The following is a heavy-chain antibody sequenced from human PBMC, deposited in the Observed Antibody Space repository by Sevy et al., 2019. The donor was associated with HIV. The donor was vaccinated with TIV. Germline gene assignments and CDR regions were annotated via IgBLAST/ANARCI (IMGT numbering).Heavy chain of an antibody. Sequence: GGSLRLSCAASGFTFSSYGMHWVRQAPGKGLEWVAVISYDGSNKYYADSVKGRFTISRDNSKNTLYLQMNSLRAEDTAGYYCAKSVGSLYCSGGSCYSPAGYYYYGMDVWGQGTTVTVSS. D-gene: IGHD2-15*01. CDR1: GFTFSSYG. J-gene: IGHJ6*02. CDR2: ISYDGSNK. V-gene: IGHV3-30*18. CDR3: AKSVGSLYCSGGSCYSPAGYYYYGMDV.